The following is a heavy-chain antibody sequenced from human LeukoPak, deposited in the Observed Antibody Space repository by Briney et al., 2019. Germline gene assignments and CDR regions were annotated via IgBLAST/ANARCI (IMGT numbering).Heavy chain of an antibody. J-gene: IGHJ6*03. CDR1: GLSVSGYW. CDR2: IKQDGSEK. Sequence: GGSLRLSCAASGLSVSGYWLTWVRQAPRKGLEWVANIKQDGSEKNYVDSVKGRFTISRDNADNSLYLEMTNLRVEDTAVYFCASRYCTGVNCFAASYMCMDVWGKGTTVTVSS. CDR3: ASRYCTGVNCFAASYMCMDV. D-gene: IGHD2-8*02. V-gene: IGHV3-7*01.